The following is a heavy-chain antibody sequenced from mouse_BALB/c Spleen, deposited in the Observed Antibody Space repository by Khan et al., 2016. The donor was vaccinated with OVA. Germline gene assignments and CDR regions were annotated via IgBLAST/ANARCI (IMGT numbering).Heavy chain of an antibody. CDR1: GYSITSDYA. V-gene: IGHV3-2*02. J-gene: IGHJ3*01. CDR2: ITYSGST. D-gene: IGHD2-14*01. CDR3: AMGGTY. Sequence: EVQLQESGPGLVKPSQSLSLTCTVTGYSITSDYAWNWIRQFPGNKLEWMGYITYSGSTSYRPFLKSRISITRDTSKNQFFLQLNSLTTEDTATYYCAMGGTYWGQGTRVTVSA.